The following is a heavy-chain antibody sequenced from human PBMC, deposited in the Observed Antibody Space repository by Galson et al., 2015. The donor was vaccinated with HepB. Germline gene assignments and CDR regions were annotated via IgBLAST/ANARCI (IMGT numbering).Heavy chain of an antibody. CDR1: GGTFSSYA. CDR2: IIPIFGTA. V-gene: IGHV1-69*13. CDR3: ARDFRYGGARGMDV. J-gene: IGHJ6*02. D-gene: IGHD4-23*01. Sequence: SVKVSCKASGGTFSSYAISWVRQAPGQGLEWMGGIIPIFGTANYAQKFQGRVTITADESTSTAYMELSSLRSEDTAVYYCARDFRYGGARGMDVWGQGTTVTVSS.